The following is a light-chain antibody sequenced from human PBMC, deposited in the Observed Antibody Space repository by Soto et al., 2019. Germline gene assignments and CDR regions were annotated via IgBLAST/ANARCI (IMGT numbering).Light chain of an antibody. CDR1: QIVITRY. CDR2: DAS. J-gene: IGKJ4*01. Sequence: DIVLTQSPGTLSLSPGERATLSCRASQIVITRYLAWYQQKPGQAPRLLIFDASTRATGIPDRFSGSGSGTDFNLTINRLDPADVAVYYCQQYGSSITFGGGTKVELK. CDR3: QQYGSSIT. V-gene: IGKV3-20*01.